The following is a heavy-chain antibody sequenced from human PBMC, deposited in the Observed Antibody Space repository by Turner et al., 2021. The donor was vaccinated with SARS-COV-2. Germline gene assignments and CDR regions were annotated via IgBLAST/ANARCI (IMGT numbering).Heavy chain of an antibody. CDR2: ISGTTTTI. V-gene: IGHV3-48*01. D-gene: IGHD3-3*01. J-gene: IGHJ4*02. Sequence: EVQLVESGGGLVQPGGSRRLSCAAPGFPLSTYSMSWVRQAPGKGPEWVSYISGTTTTIYYADSVKGRFTISRDNAKNSLYLQMNNLRAEDTAMYYCAREHYDFWSGYFYWGQGTLVTVSS. CDR3: AREHYDFWSGYFY. CDR1: GFPLSTYS.